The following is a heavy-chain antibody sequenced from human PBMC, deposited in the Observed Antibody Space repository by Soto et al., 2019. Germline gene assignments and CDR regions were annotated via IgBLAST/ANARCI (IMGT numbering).Heavy chain of an antibody. Sequence: ASVKVSCKASGYTFTSYGISWVRQAPGQGLEWMGWISAYNGNTNYAQKLQGRVTMTTDTSISTAYMELSRLRSDDTAVYYCARSTYYDFWSGYWPHYYGMDVWGQGTTVTVSS. J-gene: IGHJ6*02. CDR1: GYTFTSYG. V-gene: IGHV1-18*01. CDR3: ARSTYYDFWSGYWPHYYGMDV. CDR2: ISAYNGNT. D-gene: IGHD3-3*01.